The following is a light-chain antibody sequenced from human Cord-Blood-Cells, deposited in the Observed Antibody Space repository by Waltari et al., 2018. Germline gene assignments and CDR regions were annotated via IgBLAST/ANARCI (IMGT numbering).Light chain of an antibody. CDR2: SNT. V-gene: IGLV1-44*01. CDR3: AAWDDSLNGWV. J-gene: IGLJ3*02. Sequence: QSVLTQPPSASGTPGQRVTISCSGSSANIGSNPVNWYQQPPGTAPKLLSYSNTQRPTGVPVRFSGSKSGTSASLAISGLQSEDEADYYCAAWDDSLNGWVFGGGTKLTVL. CDR1: SANIGSNP.